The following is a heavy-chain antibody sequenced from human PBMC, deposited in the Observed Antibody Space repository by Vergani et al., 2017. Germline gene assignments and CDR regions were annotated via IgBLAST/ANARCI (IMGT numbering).Heavy chain of an antibody. CDR2: IYTSGST. V-gene: IGHV4-61*02. CDR1: GGSISSGSYY. CDR3: ARGRITMIVGNWFDP. J-gene: IGHJ5*02. Sequence: QVQLQESGPGLVKPSQTLSLTCTVSGGSISSGSYYWSWIRQPAGKGLEWIGRIYTSGSTNYNPSLKSRVTISVDTSKNQFSLKLSSVTAADTAVYYCARGRITMIVGNWFDPWGQGTLVTVSS. D-gene: IGHD3-22*01.